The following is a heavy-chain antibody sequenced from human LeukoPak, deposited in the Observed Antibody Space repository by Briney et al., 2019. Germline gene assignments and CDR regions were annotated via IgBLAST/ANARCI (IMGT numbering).Heavy chain of an antibody. D-gene: IGHD3-10*01. CDR1: GGSFSGYY. Sequence: SETLSLTCAVYGGSFSGYYWSWIRQPPGKGLEWIGEINHSGSTNYNPSLKSRVTMSLDKSKNQFSLNLSSVTAADTAVYYCAKIYGSGRDYYYYYMDVWGKGSTVTVSS. CDR2: INHSGST. V-gene: IGHV4-34*01. J-gene: IGHJ6*03. CDR3: AKIYGSGRDYYYYYMDV.